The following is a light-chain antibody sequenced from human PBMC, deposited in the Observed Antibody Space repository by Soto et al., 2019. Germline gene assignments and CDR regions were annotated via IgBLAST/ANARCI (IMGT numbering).Light chain of an antibody. Sequence: QSALTQPASVSGSPGQSITIYCTGTSSDVGSYDLVSWCQQHPGKAPKLMIFEGDKRPSGVSHRFSGSTSANTASLTISGLQAEDEADYYCYSYARTSTYVIFGGGTKLTVL. CDR1: SSDVGSYDL. V-gene: IGLV2-23*01. CDR3: YSYARTSTYVI. CDR2: EGD. J-gene: IGLJ2*01.